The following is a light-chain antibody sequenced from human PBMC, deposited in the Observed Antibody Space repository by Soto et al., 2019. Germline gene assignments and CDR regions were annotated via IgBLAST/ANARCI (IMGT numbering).Light chain of an antibody. CDR3: CSYGGTRAV. J-gene: IGLJ7*01. CDR2: EVS. V-gene: IGLV2-23*02. Sequence: QSALTQPASVSGSPGQSITISCTGTSSDVGSHNLVSWYQQHPGQAPKLMIYEVSKRPLGVSARFSASKSGNTASLTISGLQAEDEADYCCCSYGGTRAVFGGGTKLTVL. CDR1: SSDVGSHNL.